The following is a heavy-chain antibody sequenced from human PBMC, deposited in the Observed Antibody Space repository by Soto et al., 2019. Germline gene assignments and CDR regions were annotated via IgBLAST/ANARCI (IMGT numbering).Heavy chain of an antibody. CDR3: ARVEVLRFLEWCYFDY. V-gene: IGHV4-34*01. CDR2: INHSGST. D-gene: IGHD3-3*01. CDR1: GGSFSGYY. Sequence: QVQLQQCGAGLLKPSETLSLTCAVYGGSFSGYYWSWIRQPPGKGLEWIGEINHSGSTNYNPSLKSRVTISVDTSKNQFSLKLSSVTAADTAVYYCARVEVLRFLEWCYFDYWGQGTLVTVSS. J-gene: IGHJ4*02.